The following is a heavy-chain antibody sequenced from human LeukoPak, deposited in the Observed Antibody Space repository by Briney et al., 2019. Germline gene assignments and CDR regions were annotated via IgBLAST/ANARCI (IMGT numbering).Heavy chain of an antibody. D-gene: IGHD1-1*01. V-gene: IGHV3-15*01. Sequence: GGSRRLSCAPSGFTFSNAWMSWVRQAPGKGLEWVGRIKPKTDGGTTDYAAPVKGRFTISRDDSKNTLSLQMNSLKTEDTAVYYCTTDVTPPNWNDGLGYWGQGTLVTVSS. J-gene: IGHJ4*02. CDR1: GFTFSNAW. CDR2: IKPKTDGGTT. CDR3: TTDVTPPNWNDGLGY.